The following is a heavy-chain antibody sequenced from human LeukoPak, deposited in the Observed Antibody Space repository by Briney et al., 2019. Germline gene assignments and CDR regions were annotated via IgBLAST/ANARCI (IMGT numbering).Heavy chain of an antibody. CDR1: GFTFSSCG. CDR3: ARRAGAYSHPYDY. CDR2: IYSGTT. J-gene: IGHJ4*02. V-gene: IGHV3-NL1*01. Sequence: GGSLRLSYAASGFTFSSCGMHWVRQAPGKGLEWVSFIYSGTTHYSDSVKGRFTISRDNSKNTLYLQMNSLRAEDTAVYYCARRAGAYSHPYDYWGQGTLVTVSS. D-gene: IGHD4/OR15-4a*01.